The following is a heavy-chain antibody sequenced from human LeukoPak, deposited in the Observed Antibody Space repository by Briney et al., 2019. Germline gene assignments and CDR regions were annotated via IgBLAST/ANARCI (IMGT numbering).Heavy chain of an antibody. CDR1: GFTFSSYA. Sequence: GGSLRLSCAASGFTFSSYAMSWVRQAPGKGLEWASAISGSGGSTYYADSVKGRFTISRDNSKNTLYLQMNSLRAEDTAVYYCAKPPRPDDYVWGSYRYPDAFDIWGQGTMVTVSS. D-gene: IGHD3-16*02. J-gene: IGHJ3*02. CDR2: ISGSGGST. V-gene: IGHV3-23*01. CDR3: AKPPRPDDYVWGSYRYPDAFDI.